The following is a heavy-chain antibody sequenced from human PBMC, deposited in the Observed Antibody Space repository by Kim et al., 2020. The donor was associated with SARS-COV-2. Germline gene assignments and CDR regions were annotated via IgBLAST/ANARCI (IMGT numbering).Heavy chain of an antibody. V-gene: IGHV1-69*06. CDR3: ASIGGGYYDFDY. D-gene: IGHD3-22*01. CDR2: IIPIFGTA. Sequence: SVKVSCKASGGTFSSYAISWVRQAPGQGLEWMGGIIPIFGTANYAQKFQGRVTITADKSTSTAYMELSSLRSEDTAVYYCASIGGGYYDFDYWGQGTLVTVSS. J-gene: IGHJ4*02. CDR1: GGTFSSYA.